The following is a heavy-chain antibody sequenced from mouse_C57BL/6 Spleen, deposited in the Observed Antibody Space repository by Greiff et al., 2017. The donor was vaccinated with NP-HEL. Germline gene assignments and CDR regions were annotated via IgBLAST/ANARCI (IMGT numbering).Heavy chain of an antibody. CDR2: IDPNSGGT. Sequence: VQLQQPGAELVKPGASVKLSCKASGYTFTSYWMHWVKQRPGRGLEWIGRIDPNSGGTKYNEKFKSKATLTVDKPSSTAYMQLSSRTSEDSAVYYCARYGYGSRVYAMDYWGQGTSVTVSS. CDR3: ARYGYGSRVYAMDY. CDR1: GYTFTSYW. J-gene: IGHJ4*01. V-gene: IGHV1-72*01. D-gene: IGHD1-1*01.